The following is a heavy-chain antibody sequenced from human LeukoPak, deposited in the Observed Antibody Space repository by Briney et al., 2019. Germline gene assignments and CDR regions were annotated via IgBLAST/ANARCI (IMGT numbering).Heavy chain of an antibody. Sequence: PSETLSLTCAVYGGSFSGYYWSWIRQPPGKGLEWIGYIYYSGSTNYNPSLKSRVTISVDTSKNQFSLKLSSVTAADTAVYYCAKLRGGPDYYYYYYMDVWGKRTTVTVSS. J-gene: IGHJ6*03. CDR3: AKLRGGPDYYYYYYMDV. CDR1: GGSFSGYY. CDR2: IYYSGST. D-gene: IGHD4-23*01. V-gene: IGHV4-59*01.